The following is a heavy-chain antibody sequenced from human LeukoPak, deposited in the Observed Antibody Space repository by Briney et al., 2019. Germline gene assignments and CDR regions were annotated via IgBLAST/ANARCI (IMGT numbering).Heavy chain of an antibody. V-gene: IGHV3-48*01. CDR1: GFIFTSYS. CDR3: ARGVTPNY. CDR2: ISSSSSTI. Sequence: PGGSLRLSCAASGFIFTSYSMNWVRQAPGKGLEWISYISSSSSTIYYADSVRGRFTISRDNAKNSLYLQMNSLRAEDTAVYYCARGVTPNYWGQGTLVTVSS. D-gene: IGHD4-23*01. J-gene: IGHJ4*02.